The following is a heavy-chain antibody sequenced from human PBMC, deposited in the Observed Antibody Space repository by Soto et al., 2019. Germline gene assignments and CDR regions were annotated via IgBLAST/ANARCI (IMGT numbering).Heavy chain of an antibody. D-gene: IGHD3-16*02. CDR3: AKGGVIATFGGVVVPYYFDS. CDR2: LRGAGGGT. V-gene: IGHV3-23*01. J-gene: IGHJ4*02. CDR1: GFNLRVNG. Sequence: EVQLLESGGGKVQPGGSLRLSCEVSGFNLRVNGVSWVRQAPGKGLECVSSLRGAGGGTYYADSVKGRFTISRDNSKDNLYLQMNNLRAEDTALYYCAKGGVIATFGGVVVPYYFDSWGQGTPVTVSS.